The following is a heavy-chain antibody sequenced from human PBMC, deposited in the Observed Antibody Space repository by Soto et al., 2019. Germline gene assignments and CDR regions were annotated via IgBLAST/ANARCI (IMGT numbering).Heavy chain of an antibody. D-gene: IGHD3-10*01. J-gene: IGHJ4*02. CDR1: GYTLTELS. CDR3: ATGLWDITMVRGLGVY. V-gene: IGHV1-24*01. Sequence: ASVKVSCKVSGYTLTELSMHWVRQAPGKGLEWMGGFDPEDGETIYAQKFQGRVTMTEDTSTDTAYMELSSLRSEDTAVYYCATGLWDITMVRGLGVYWGQGTLVTVSS. CDR2: FDPEDGET.